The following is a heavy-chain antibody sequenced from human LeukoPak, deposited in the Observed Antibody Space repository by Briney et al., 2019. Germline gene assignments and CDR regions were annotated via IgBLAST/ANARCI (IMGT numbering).Heavy chain of an antibody. V-gene: IGHV3-48*02. J-gene: IGHJ4*02. CDR2: ISSDSRII. CDR1: GFTFSTYN. CDR3: ARNPAGIGDY. Sequence: PGGSLRLSCAASGFTFSTYNMNWVRQAPGKGLEWVSVISSDSRIIYYADSVKGRFTVSRDNAKNSLYLQMNSLRDEDTAVYYCARNPAGIGDYWGQGTLVTVSS. D-gene: IGHD1-26*01.